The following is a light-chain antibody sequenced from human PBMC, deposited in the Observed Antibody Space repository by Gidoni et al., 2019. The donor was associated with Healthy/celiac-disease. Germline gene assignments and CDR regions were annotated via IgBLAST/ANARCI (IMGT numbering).Light chain of an antibody. V-gene: IGKV1-33*01. CDR1: QDISNY. CDR2: DAS. J-gene: IGKJ4*01. CDR3: QQYDNLP. Sequence: DIQMTQSPSSLSASVGDRVTITCQASQDISNYLNWYQQKPGKAPKLLIYDASNLETGVPSRFSGSGSGTDLTFTISSLQHEDIATYYCQQYDNLPFXGXTKVEIK.